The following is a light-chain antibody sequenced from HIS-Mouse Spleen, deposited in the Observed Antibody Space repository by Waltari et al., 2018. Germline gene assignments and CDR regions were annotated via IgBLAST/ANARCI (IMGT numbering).Light chain of an antibody. J-gene: IGLJ2*01. CDR1: SSYLGGYHH. V-gene: IGLV2-8*01. CDR3: SSYAGSNNLV. Sequence: QSALTQPPSASGSPGQSVTLSCTATSSYLGGYHHVPWYHQHPGKAPKLRISEVSKRPSGVPDRFSGSKSGNTASLTVSGLQAEDEADYYCSSYAGSNNLVFGGGTKLTVL. CDR2: EVS.